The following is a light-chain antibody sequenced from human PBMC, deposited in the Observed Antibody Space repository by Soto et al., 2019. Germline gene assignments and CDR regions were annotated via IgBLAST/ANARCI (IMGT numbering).Light chain of an antibody. CDR1: SSDVGGYNY. V-gene: IGLV2-14*01. CDR3: SSYTSSSTLDTV. J-gene: IGLJ1*01. CDR2: DVS. Sequence: QSVLTQPASVSGSPGQSITISCTGTSSDVGGYNYVSWYQQHPGKAPKLMIYDVSNWPSGVSNRFSGSKSGNTASLTISGLQAEDEADYYCSSYTSSSTLDTVFGTGTKVTVL.